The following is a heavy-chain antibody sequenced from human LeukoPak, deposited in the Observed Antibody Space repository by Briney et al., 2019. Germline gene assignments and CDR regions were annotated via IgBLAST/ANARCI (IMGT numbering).Heavy chain of an antibody. J-gene: IGHJ4*02. D-gene: IGHD6-13*01. CDR3: AKADSSSWYDFDY. CDR2: ISGSSAST. V-gene: IGHV3-23*01. CDR1: GFIFSSYA. Sequence: PGGSLRLSCAASGFIFSSYALSWVRQAPGKGLEWVSAISGSSASTYYTDSVRGRFTISRDNSKNTLYLQMNSLRAEDTAVYYCAKADSSSWYDFDYWGQGTLVTVSS.